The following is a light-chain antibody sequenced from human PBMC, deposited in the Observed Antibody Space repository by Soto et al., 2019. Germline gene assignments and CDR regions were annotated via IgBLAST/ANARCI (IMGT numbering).Light chain of an antibody. CDR2: AAS. CDR3: QQRSNWPVT. J-gene: IGKJ5*01. Sequence: QLPPSRSSLSAAVVARSNINCLSSQVISSYLAWNQQKPGKATKLLIYAASTFQSGVPSRFSGSGSGTDFTLTISSLEPEDFAVYYCQQRSNWPVTFGQGTRLEIK. V-gene: IGKV1-9*01. CDR1: QVISSY.